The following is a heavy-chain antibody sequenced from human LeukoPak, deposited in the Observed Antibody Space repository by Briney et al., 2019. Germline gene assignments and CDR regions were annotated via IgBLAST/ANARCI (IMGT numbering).Heavy chain of an antibody. CDR1: GYTFTNYY. CDR2: INPNSGDT. CDR3: ARDSGLGGDFDI. V-gene: IGHV1-8*03. D-gene: IGHD4-17*01. Sequence: ASVKVSCKASGYTFTNYYINWVRQATGQGLEWMGWINPNSGDTSYAQKFQGRVTITRNTSISIAYMELGSMRSDDRAVYYCARDSGLGGDFDIWGTGIMVT. J-gene: IGHJ3*02.